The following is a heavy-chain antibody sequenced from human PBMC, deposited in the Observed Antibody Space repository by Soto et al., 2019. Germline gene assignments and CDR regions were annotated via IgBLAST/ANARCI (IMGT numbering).Heavy chain of an antibody. CDR1: GFSLSTSGVG. CDR3: AHISRLRFDYYYCMGV. Sequence: QITLKESGPPLVKPTQTLTLTCTFSGFSLSTSGVGVGWIRQPPGKALEWLALIYWDDDKRYSPSLKSRLTITKDASKNQVGRTMTNMDPVDTATYYCAHISRLRFDYYYCMGVWGQGTTVTVSS. D-gene: IGHD3-3*01. CDR2: IYWDDDK. V-gene: IGHV2-5*02. J-gene: IGHJ6*02.